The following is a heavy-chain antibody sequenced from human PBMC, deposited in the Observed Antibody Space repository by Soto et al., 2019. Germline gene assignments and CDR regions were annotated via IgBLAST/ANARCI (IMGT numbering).Heavy chain of an antibody. J-gene: IGHJ5*01. V-gene: IGHV3-23*01. CDR1: GFPFSNFA. Sequence: GGALRLSCAASGFPFSNFAMTLVRQSPGEGLEWVSSISVTDDYTYYADSVKGRFTISRDNARNTLFLQMNNLRADDTAMYYCAKSSRQYASASQAFFDSWGLGRLFTFSS. CDR2: ISVTDDYT. D-gene: IGHD2-2*01. CDR3: AKSSRQYASASQAFFDS.